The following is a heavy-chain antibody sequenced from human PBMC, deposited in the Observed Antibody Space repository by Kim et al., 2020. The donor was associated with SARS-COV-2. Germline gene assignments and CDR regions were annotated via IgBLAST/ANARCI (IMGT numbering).Heavy chain of an antibody. CDR1: GGTFSSYA. D-gene: IGHD6-13*01. CDR3: AGGAGGEQQLVRVGYYYYGIAV. CDR2: IIPIFGTA. Sequence: SVKVSCKASGGTFSSYAISWVRQAPGQGLEWMGGIIPIFGTANYAQKFQGRVTITADESTSTAYMELRSLRSEDTAVYYCAGGAGGEQQLVRVGYYYYGIAVWGQGTTVTVSS. V-gene: IGHV1-69*13. J-gene: IGHJ6*02.